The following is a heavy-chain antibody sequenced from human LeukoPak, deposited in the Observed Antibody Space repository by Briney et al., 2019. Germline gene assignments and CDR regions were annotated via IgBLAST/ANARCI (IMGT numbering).Heavy chain of an antibody. D-gene: IGHD2-2*02. V-gene: IGHV1-18*01. J-gene: IGHJ4*02. CDR2: ISAYNGNT. Sequence: ASVKVSCKASGYTFTSYGISWVRQAPGQGLEWMGWISAYNGNTNYAQKLQGRVTMTTDTSTSTAYMELRSLRSDDTAVYYCARSEVVPAAISYFDCWGQGTLVTVSS. CDR1: GYTFTSYG. CDR3: ARSEVVPAAISYFDC.